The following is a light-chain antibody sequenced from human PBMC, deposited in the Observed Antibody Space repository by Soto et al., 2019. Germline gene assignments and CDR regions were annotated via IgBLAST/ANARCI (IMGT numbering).Light chain of an antibody. V-gene: IGKV3-11*01. Sequence: EIVLTQSPASLSLSPGERATLSCRASQSVSSHLAWLQQRTGQAPRLLSYGASNRATGISARFGGSGSGTNFTLPISSREPDAFEVYYCQQRSNWPPVLTFGGGTKVEI. CDR1: QSVSSH. CDR3: QQRSNWPPVLT. CDR2: GAS. J-gene: IGKJ4*01.